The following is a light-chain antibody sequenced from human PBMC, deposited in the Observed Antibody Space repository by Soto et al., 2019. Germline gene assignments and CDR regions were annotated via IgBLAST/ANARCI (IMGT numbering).Light chain of an antibody. CDR3: QQTYSTPPT. V-gene: IGKV1-39*01. J-gene: IGKJ1*01. Sequence: DIQMTQSPSSLSASVGDSVTITCRASQSISDFLNWYQQKPGKAPKLLIYAASTLQSGVPSRFSGSGSGTDFTLTISGLDPEDFATYYCQQTYSTPPTFGQGTK. CDR2: AAS. CDR1: QSISDF.